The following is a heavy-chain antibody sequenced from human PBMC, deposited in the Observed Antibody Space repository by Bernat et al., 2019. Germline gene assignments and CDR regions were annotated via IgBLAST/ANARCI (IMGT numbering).Heavy chain of an antibody. CDR2: IYYSGTT. J-gene: IGHJ4*02. CDR1: GGSISSSSYY. D-gene: IGHD3-10*01. Sequence: QLQLQESGPGLVKPSETLSLTCTVSGGSISSSSYYWGWIRQPPGKGLEWIGSIYYSGTTYYNPSLKSRVTISVDTSKNQFSLKLSSVTAADTAVYYCARQAGYYYGSGTYYNGNFDYWGQGTLVTVS. CDR3: ARQAGYYYGSGTYYNGNFDY. V-gene: IGHV4-39*01.